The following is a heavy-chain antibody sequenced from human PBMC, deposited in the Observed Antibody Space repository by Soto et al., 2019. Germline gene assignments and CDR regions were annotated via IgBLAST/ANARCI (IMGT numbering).Heavy chain of an antibody. Sequence: GGSLRLSCAASGFTFSGSAMHWVRQASGKGLEWVGRIRSKANSYATAYAASVKGRFTISRDDSKNTAYLQMNSLKTEDTAVYYCTRLPGYCSSTSCYEGSYYYYMDVWGKGTTVTVSS. CDR3: TRLPGYCSSTSCYEGSYYYYMDV. CDR2: IRSKANSYAT. V-gene: IGHV3-73*01. CDR1: GFTFSGSA. D-gene: IGHD2-2*01. J-gene: IGHJ6*03.